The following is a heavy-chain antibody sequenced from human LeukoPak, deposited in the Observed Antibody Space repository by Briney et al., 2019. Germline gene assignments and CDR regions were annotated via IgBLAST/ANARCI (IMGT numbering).Heavy chain of an antibody. D-gene: IGHD5-24*01. J-gene: IGHJ6*02. CDR3: ARRRDSMDI. CDR1: GYSFNSYW. V-gene: IGHV5-51*01. CDR2: IYPRDSDT. Sequence: GEALKISCKGSGYSFNSYWIGWVRQMPGKGLEWMGIIYPRDSDTRYSPSFQGQVTISVDKSTTTAYLQWSSLKASDTAMYYCARRRDSMDIWGQGTTVTVSS.